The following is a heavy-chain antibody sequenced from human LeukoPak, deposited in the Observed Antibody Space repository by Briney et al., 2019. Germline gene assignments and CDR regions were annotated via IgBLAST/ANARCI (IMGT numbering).Heavy chain of an antibody. CDR2: VAGISTT. CDR1: GFNFEDYD. Sequence: PGGSLRLSCAASGFNFEDYDLSWIRQAPGKGLECISYVAGISTTYYADSVKGRFTISRDNAKNSLYLQMNSLRAEDTAVYYCANGGYYYDSSGYYYWGQGTLVTVSS. D-gene: IGHD3-22*01. V-gene: IGHV3-11*01. J-gene: IGHJ4*02. CDR3: ANGGYYYDSSGYYY.